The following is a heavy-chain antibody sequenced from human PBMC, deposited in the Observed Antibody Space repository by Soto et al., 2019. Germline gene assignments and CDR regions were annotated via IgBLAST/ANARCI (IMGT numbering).Heavy chain of an antibody. CDR3: ARDRRTSNPSLKDYGDYEEPLYYYYGMDV. CDR2: ISYDGSNK. J-gene: IGHJ6*02. D-gene: IGHD4-17*01. CDR1: GFTFSSYA. V-gene: IGHV3-30-3*01. Sequence: GGSLRLSCAASGFTFSSYAMHWVRQAPGKGLEWVAVISYDGSNKYYADSVKGRFTISRDNSKNTLYLQMNSLRAEDTAVYYCARDRRTSNPSLKDYGDYEEPLYYYYGMDVWGQGTTVTVSS.